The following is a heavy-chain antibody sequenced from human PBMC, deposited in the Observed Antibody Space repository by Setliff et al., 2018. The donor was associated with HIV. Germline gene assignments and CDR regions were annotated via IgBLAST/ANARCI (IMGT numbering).Heavy chain of an antibody. CDR1: GYTFTGYY. J-gene: IGHJ5*02. CDR2: INPNSGGT. CDR3: TRDRHCSRGICYEPNWFDP. V-gene: IGHV1-2*02. D-gene: IGHD2-15*01. Sequence: ASVKVSCKASGYTFTGYYMHWVRQAPGQGLEWMGWINPNSGGTNYAQKFQGRVTMTRDTSISTAYMELSRLRSDDTAVYYCTRDRHCSRGICYEPNWFDPWGQGTLVTVSS.